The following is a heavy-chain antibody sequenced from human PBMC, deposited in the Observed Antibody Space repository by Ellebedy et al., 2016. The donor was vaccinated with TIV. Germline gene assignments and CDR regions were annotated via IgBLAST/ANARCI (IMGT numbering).Heavy chain of an antibody. J-gene: IGHJ6*02. CDR2: IFSTGSP. D-gene: IGHD1-26*01. CDR1: GGSMNNYF. CDR3: ARVSWDYGMDV. Sequence: MPSETLSLTCTVSGGSMNNYFWSWIRKPPGKALEWIGYIFSTGSPKSNPSLKSLVTISVDTSKNHFSLNMTAVTAADTAIYYCARVSWDYGMDVWGQGTTVTVSS. V-gene: IGHV4-59*01.